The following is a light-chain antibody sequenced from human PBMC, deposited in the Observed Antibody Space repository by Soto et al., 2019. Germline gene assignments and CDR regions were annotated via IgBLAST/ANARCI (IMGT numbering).Light chain of an antibody. J-gene: IGLJ3*02. CDR3: QTWGTGIHGG. CDR2: LNSDGSH. V-gene: IGLV4-69*01. Sequence: QSVLTQSPSASASLGASVKLTCTLSSGHSSYAIAWHQQQPEKGPRYLMKLNSDGSHSKGDGIPDRFSGSSSGAERYLTISSLQCEDEADYSLQTWGTGIHGGFGGGTTLT. CDR1: SGHSSYA.